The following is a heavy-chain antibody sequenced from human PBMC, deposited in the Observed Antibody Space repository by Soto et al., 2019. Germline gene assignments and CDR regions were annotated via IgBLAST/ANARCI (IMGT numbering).Heavy chain of an antibody. J-gene: IGHJ5*02. CDR2: IKSKTDGGTT. V-gene: IGHV3-15*07. D-gene: IGHD2-2*01. Sequence: EVQLVESGGGLVKPGGSLRLSCAASGFTFSNAWMNWVRQAPGKGLEWVGRIKSKTDGGTTDYAAPVKGRFTISRDDSKNTLYPQMNSLKTGDTAVYYCTTYCSSTSCYADIPWGQGTLVTVSS. CDR1: GFTFSNAW. CDR3: TTYCSSTSCYADIP.